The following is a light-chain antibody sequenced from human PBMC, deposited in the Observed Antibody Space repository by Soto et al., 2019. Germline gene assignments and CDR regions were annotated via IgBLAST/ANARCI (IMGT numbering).Light chain of an antibody. CDR1: QSINNRY. V-gene: IGKV3-20*01. J-gene: IGKJ3*01. CDR2: AAS. CDR3: QQCGSSPGFT. Sequence: EIVLTQSPGTLSLSPGERATLSCRASQSINNRYLAWYQQKPGQAPRLLIYAASGSAPGIPDRFSGSGSGTVFTLTISSLEPEDFAGYYCQQCGSSPGFTFGPGTKVDIK.